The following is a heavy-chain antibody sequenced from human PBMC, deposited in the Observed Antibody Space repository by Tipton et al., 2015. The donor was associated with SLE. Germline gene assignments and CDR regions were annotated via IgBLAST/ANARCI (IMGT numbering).Heavy chain of an antibody. D-gene: IGHD3-22*01. CDR2: IRSKAYGGTT. CDR1: GFTFGDYA. V-gene: IGHV3-49*04. Sequence: SLRLSCTASGFTFGDYAMSWVRQAPGKGLEWVGFIRSKAYGGTTEYAASVKGRFTISRDDSKSIAYLQMNSLKTEDTAVYYGTGESSGPHAFDLWGRGTVVTVSS. J-gene: IGHJ3*01. CDR3: TGESSGPHAFDL.